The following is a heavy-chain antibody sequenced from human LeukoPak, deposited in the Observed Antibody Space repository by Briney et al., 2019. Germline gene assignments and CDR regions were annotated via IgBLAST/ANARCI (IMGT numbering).Heavy chain of an antibody. D-gene: IGHD4-17*01. CDR1: GGSISSGGYY. Sequence: SETLSLTCTVSGGSISSGGYYWSWIRQHPGKGLEWIGYIYYSGSTYYNPSLKSRVTISVDTSKNQFSLKLSSVTAADTAVYYCARDRYGDYVDYWGQGTLVTVSP. J-gene: IGHJ4*02. V-gene: IGHV4-31*03. CDR3: ARDRYGDYVDY. CDR2: IYYSGST.